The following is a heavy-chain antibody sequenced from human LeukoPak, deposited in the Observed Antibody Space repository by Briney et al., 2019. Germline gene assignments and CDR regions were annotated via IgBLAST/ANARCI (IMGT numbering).Heavy chain of an antibody. V-gene: IGHV4-34*01. D-gene: IGHD6-13*01. Sequence: SETLSLTCAVYGGSFSGYYWSWIRQPPGKGLEWIGEINHSGSTNYNPSLKSRVTISVDTSKNQFSLKLRSVTAADTAVYYCARAGVYSSSWYGTANAEYFQHWGQGTLVTVSS. CDR2: INHSGST. J-gene: IGHJ1*01. CDR3: ARAGVYSSSWYGTANAEYFQH. CDR1: GGSFSGYY.